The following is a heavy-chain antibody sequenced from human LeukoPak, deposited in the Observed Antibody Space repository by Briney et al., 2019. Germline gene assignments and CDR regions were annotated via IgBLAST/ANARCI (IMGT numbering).Heavy chain of an antibody. Sequence: ASMKVSCKASKYTFTDYYMHWVRQAPGQGLEWMGWINPNNGGTNYAQKFQGRVTMTRDTSISTAYMELSRLRSDDTAVYYCARGLSGPYYYYYMDVWGKGTTVTVSS. V-gene: IGHV1-2*02. CDR3: ARGLSGPYYYYYMDV. D-gene: IGHD2-15*01. CDR1: KYTFTDYY. CDR2: INPNNGGT. J-gene: IGHJ6*03.